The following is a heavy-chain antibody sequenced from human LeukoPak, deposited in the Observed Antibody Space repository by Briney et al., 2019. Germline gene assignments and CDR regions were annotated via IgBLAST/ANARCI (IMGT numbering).Heavy chain of an antibody. D-gene: IGHD1-26*01. CDR3: ARDRGGARTFDY. J-gene: IGHJ4*02. CDR1: GGSISSSSYY. V-gene: IGHV4-61*01. CDR2: IYYSGST. Sequence: SETLSLTCTVSGGSISSSSYYWGWIRQPPGKGLEWIGYIYYSGSTNYNPFLKSRVTISVDTSKNQFSLKLSSVTAADTAVYYCARDRGGARTFDYWGQGTLVTVSS.